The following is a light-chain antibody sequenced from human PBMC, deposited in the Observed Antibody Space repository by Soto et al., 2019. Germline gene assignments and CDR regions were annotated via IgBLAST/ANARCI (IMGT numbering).Light chain of an antibody. V-gene: IGKV1-5*01. CDR2: DAS. J-gene: IGKJ1*01. Sequence: DIQMTQSPSTLSASVGDRVTITCRASRSLSDWLAGYQQKPGKAPKLLIFDASSLKSGVPSRFSGSGSGTEFTLTISRLQPDDVATYYCLQYDSYSWTFGQGTKVEIK. CDR3: LQYDSYSWT. CDR1: RSLSDW.